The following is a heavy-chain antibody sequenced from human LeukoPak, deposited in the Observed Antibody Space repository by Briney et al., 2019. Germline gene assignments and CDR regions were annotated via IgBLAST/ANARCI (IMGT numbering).Heavy chain of an antibody. CDR1: GYTFTGYY. V-gene: IGHV1-2*02. CDR2: INPNSGGT. CDR3: ARRRAQLLSLNYMDV. J-gene: IGHJ6*03. D-gene: IGHD2-2*01. Sequence: GASVKVSCKASGYTFTGYYMHWVRQAPGQGLEWMGWINPNSGGTNYAQKFQGRVTMTRDTSISTAYMELSRLRSDDTAVYYCARRRAQLLSLNYMDVWGKGTTVTVSS.